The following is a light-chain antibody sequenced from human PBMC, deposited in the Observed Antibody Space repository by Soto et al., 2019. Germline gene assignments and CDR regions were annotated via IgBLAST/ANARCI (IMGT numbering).Light chain of an antibody. CDR2: GVT. CDR3: SSYAGRSMYV. V-gene: IGLV2-8*01. J-gene: IGLJ1*01. CDR1: SSDVGTYDY. Sequence: QSALTQPPSASGSPGQSVTFSCTGTSSDVGTYDYVSWYQQYPGKAPKLLIYGVTRWPSGVPDRFSGSKSGNTAALTVSGLQAEDEAYYYCSSYAGRSMYVFGTGTKVTVL.